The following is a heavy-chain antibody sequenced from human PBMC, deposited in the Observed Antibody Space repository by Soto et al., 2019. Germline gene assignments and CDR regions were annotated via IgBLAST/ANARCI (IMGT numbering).Heavy chain of an antibody. V-gene: IGHV3-23*01. J-gene: IGHJ4*02. D-gene: IGHD3-10*01. CDR2: ISGSGGIT. CDR3: AKGGGVLLWFGELFTLDY. CDR1: GFTFSSYA. Sequence: EVQLLESGGGLVQPGGSLRLSCAASGFTFSSYAMSWVRQAPGKGLEWVSAISGSGGITYYADSVKGRFTISRDNSKNTLYLQINSLRAEDTAVYYCAKGGGVLLWFGELFTLDYWGQGTLVTVSS.